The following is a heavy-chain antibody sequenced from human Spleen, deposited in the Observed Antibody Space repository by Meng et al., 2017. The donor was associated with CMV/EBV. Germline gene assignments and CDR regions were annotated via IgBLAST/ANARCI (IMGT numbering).Heavy chain of an antibody. CDR1: GGSISSYY. V-gene: IGHV4-59*01. CDR2: IYYSGST. J-gene: IGHJ4*02. Sequence: SETLSLTCTVSGGSISSYYWSWIRQPPGRGLEWIGYIYYSGSTNYNPSLKSRVTISVDTSKSQFSLKLTSVTAADTAVYYCARVYYGAAGYWGQGTLVTVSS. D-gene: IGHD4-17*01. CDR3: ARVYYGAAGY.